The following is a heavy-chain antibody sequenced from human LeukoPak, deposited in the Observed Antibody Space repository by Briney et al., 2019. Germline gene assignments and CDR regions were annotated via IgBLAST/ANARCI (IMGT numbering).Heavy chain of an antibody. D-gene: IGHD3-10*01. V-gene: IGHV1-69*01. CDR2: IVPIFGTA. J-gene: IGHJ4*02. CDR3: ARSPYYGSGSHFDY. Sequence: ASVKVSCKASGGTFSSYAISWVRQAPGQGLEWMGGIVPIFGTANYAQKFQGRVTITADESTSTAYMELSSLRSEDTAVYYCARSPYYGSGSHFDYWGQGTLVTVSP. CDR1: GGTFSSYA.